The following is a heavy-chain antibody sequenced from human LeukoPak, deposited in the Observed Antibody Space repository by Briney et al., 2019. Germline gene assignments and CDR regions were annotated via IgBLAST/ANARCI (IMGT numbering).Heavy chain of an antibody. D-gene: IGHD5-18*01. Sequence: ASVKVSCKASGYTFTGCYMHWVRQAPGQGLEWMVWINPNSGGTNYAQKFQGRVTMTRETYISKAYMELSRLRSDDTAVYYCARDHDTAMVNWGQGTLVTVSS. V-gene: IGHV1-2*02. CDR2: INPNSGGT. CDR1: GYTFTGCY. CDR3: ARDHDTAMVN. J-gene: IGHJ4*02.